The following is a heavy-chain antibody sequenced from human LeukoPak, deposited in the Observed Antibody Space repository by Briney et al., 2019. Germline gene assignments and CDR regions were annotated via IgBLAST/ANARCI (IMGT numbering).Heavy chain of an antibody. CDR1: GYSFTSYW. CDR3: ARGVLTIFGVVEGFDY. CDR2: IYPGDSDT. V-gene: IGHV5-51*01. J-gene: IGHJ4*02. Sequence: GESLKISCKGSGYSFTSYWIGWVRQMPGKGLEWMWIIYPGDSDTRYSPSFQGQVTISAVKSISTAYLQWSSLKAPDTAMYYCARGVLTIFGVVEGFDYWGQGTLVTVSS. D-gene: IGHD3-3*01.